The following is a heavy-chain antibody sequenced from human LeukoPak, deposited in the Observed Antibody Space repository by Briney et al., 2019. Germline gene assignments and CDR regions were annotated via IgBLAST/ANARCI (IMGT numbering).Heavy chain of an antibody. J-gene: IGHJ4*02. CDR2: ISGSGGAT. V-gene: IGHV3-23*01. CDR1: GFTFNTYG. CDR3: ARGGVDYYGSGTYLMYYFDY. D-gene: IGHD3-10*01. Sequence: PGGSLRLSCAASGFTFNTYGMSWVRQAPGKGLEWVSGISGSGGATYYADSVKGRFTISRDDPHNTLYLQMNSLRAEDTAVYFCARGGVDYYGSGTYLMYYFDYWGQGALVTVSS.